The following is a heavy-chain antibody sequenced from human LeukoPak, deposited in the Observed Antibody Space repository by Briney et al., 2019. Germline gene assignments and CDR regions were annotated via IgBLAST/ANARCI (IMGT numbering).Heavy chain of an antibody. CDR1: GYTFTNYD. J-gene: IGHJ6*03. D-gene: IGHD6-19*01. CDR3: ARRAVDNSYYYYMDV. CDR2: MNPNSGNT. Sequence: GASVKVSCKASGYTFTNYDINWVRQATGQGLEWLGWMNPNSGNTGYAQKFQGRVTMTRNTSITTAYMELSSLRSEDTAVYYCARRAVDNSYYYYMDVWGKGTTVTVSS. V-gene: IGHV1-8*01.